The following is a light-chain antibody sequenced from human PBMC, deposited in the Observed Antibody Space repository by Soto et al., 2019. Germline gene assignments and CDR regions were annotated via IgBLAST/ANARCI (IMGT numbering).Light chain of an antibody. CDR1: RSDVGGYNY. CDR2: DVS. Sequence: QSALTQPASVSGSPGQSITISCTGTRSDVGGYNYVSWYQQHPGKAPKLMIYDVSNRPSGVSNRFSGSKSGNTASLTISGLQAEDEADYYCRSYTSSSTSYVFGTGTKLTAL. V-gene: IGLV2-14*01. CDR3: RSYTSSSTSYV. J-gene: IGLJ1*01.